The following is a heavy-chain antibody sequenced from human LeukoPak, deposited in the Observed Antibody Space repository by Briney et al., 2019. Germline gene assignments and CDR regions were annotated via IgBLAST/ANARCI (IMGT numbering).Heavy chain of an antibody. Sequence: PGGSLRLSCAASGFTFSSYSMNWVRQAPGKGLEWVSSISSSSSYMYYSDSVKGRFTISRDNAKNSLYLQMNSLRAEDTAVYYCARGRGYCSSTSCQNWVDPWGQGALVTVSS. CDR1: GFTFSSYS. CDR2: ISSSSSYM. J-gene: IGHJ5*02. D-gene: IGHD2-2*01. CDR3: ARGRGYCSSTSCQNWVDP. V-gene: IGHV3-21*01.